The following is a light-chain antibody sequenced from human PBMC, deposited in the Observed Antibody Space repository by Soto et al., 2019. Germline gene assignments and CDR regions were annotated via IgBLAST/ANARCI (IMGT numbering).Light chain of an antibody. CDR2: DAA. Sequence: EIVMTQSPVTLSVFPGERATVSCRASQSVSSNLAWYQQKPGQAPRLVIYDAATRATGIPARFSGSGSVTEFILSISGLQSEDFAVYYCQQYSDWPLTFGGGNKVEIK. V-gene: IGKV3-15*01. CDR1: QSVSSN. J-gene: IGKJ4*01. CDR3: QQYSDWPLT.